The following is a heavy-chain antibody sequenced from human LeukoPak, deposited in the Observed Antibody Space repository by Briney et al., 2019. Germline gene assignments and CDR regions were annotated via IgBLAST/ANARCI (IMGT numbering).Heavy chain of an antibody. V-gene: IGHV3-64*01. Sequence: GGSLRLSCAASGLTFSGYAMHWVRQTPGKGLEYVSAITNNGGSTYYANSVKGRFTISRDNSKNTLYLQMGSLRADDKAVYYCARVDINGWYDSWGQGTLVTVSS. CDR3: ARVDINGWYDS. D-gene: IGHD2-15*01. J-gene: IGHJ5*01. CDR1: GLTFSGYA. CDR2: ITNNGGST.